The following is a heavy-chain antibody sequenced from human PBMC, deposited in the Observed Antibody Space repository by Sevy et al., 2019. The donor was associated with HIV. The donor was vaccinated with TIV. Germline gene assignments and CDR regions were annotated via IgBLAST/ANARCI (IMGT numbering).Heavy chain of an antibody. CDR2: ITGSGGST. CDR3: AKVGYCSSTSCYSIYYGMDV. J-gene: IGHJ6*02. Sequence: GSLRLSCAASGFTFSRNAMSWVRQAPGKGLEWASGITGSGGSTYYADSVKGRFPISRDNSKNTLYLQMNSLRVEDTAVYYCAKVGYCSSTSCYSIYYGMDVWGQGTTVTVSS. D-gene: IGHD2-2*02. V-gene: IGHV3-23*01. CDR1: GFTFSRNA.